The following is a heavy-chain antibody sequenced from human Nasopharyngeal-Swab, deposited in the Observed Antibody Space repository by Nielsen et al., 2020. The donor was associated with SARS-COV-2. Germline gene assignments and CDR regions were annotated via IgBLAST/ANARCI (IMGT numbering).Heavy chain of an antibody. J-gene: IGHJ6*02. V-gene: IGHV1-18*01. Sequence: ASVQVSCKASGYTFTSYGISWVRQAPGQGLEWMGWISAYNGNTNYAQKLQGRVTMTTDTSTSTAYMELRSLGSDDTAVYYCARASHRVGSYYDFWGGYYRDYYYYGMDVWGQGTTVTVSS. CDR3: ARASHRVGSYYDFWGGYYRDYYYYGMDV. CDR1: GYTFTSYG. D-gene: IGHD3-3*01. CDR2: ISAYNGNT.